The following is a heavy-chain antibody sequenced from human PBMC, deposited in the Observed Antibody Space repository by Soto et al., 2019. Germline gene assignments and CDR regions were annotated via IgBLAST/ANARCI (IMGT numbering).Heavy chain of an antibody. D-gene: IGHD3-22*01. Sequence: SETLSLTCALSGDSVSSNSAAWNWIRQSPSRGLEWLGRTYYRSKWYNDYAVSVKSRITINPDTSKNQFSLQLNSVTPEDTAVYYCARDRYYDSSGYYHHDAFDIWGQGTMVTVSS. V-gene: IGHV6-1*01. J-gene: IGHJ3*02. CDR1: GDSVSSNSAA. CDR2: TYYRSKWYN. CDR3: ARDRYYDSSGYYHHDAFDI.